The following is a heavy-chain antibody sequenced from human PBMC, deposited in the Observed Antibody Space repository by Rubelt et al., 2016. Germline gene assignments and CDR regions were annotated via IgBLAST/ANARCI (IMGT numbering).Heavy chain of an antibody. CDR2: ISGSGGST. Sequence: EVQLVESGGGLVQPGGSLRLSCVASGFTFSRYVMHWVRQGPGQGPVWVSAISGSGGSTYYADSVKGRFSISRDNSKNTLYLQMNSLRAEDTAVYYCAKGTVRTATPSEFDYWGQGTLVTVSS. J-gene: IGHJ4*02. CDR3: AKGTVRTATPSEFDY. D-gene: IGHD2-15*01. CDR1: GFTFSRYV. V-gene: IGHV3-23*04.